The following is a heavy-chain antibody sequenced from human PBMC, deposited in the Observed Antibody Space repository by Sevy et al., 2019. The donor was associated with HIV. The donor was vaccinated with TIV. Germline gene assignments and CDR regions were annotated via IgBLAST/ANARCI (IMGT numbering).Heavy chain of an antibody. V-gene: IGHV4-59*08. CDR1: GGSINSDH. Sequence: SETLSLTCTVSGGSINSDHWNWIRQPPGKGLEWFGYVYYTGGTNYNPSLKNRVTISVDRTKNQFSLKLTSVTAADTAVYYCARRIDFDIWGQGTMVTVSS. D-gene: IGHD2-21*01. J-gene: IGHJ3*02. CDR2: VYYTGGT. CDR3: ARRIDFDI.